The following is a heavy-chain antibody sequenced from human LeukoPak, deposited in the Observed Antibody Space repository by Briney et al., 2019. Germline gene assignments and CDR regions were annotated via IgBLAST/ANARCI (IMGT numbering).Heavy chain of an antibody. J-gene: IGHJ4*02. Sequence: PSETLSLTCTVSGGSISSYYWSWIRQPPGKGLEWIGYIYYSGSTNYNPSLKSRVTISVDTSKNQFSLKLSSVTAADTAVYYCARGGYSGSWDFDYWGQGTLVTVSS. V-gene: IGHV4-59*01. D-gene: IGHD6-13*01. CDR1: GGSISSYY. CDR2: IYYSGST. CDR3: ARGGYSGSWDFDY.